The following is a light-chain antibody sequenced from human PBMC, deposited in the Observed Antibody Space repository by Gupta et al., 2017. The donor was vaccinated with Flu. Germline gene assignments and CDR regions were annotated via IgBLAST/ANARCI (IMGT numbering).Light chain of an antibody. CDR3: QQRSKGRT. J-gene: IGKJ1*01. Sequence: SPATLSLSPGERATLSCRASQSISSDLAWYQHKPGQPPRLLIDYASTRATGIPARCSGSGSGTDFTLTISSLESEDFAVYFCQQRSKGRTFGQGTKVEIK. CDR2: YAS. V-gene: IGKV3-11*01. CDR1: QSISSD.